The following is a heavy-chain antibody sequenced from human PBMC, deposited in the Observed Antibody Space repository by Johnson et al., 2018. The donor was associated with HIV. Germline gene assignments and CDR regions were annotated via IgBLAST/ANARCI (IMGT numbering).Heavy chain of an antibody. Sequence: VQLVESGGVVVHPGGSLRLSCETSRFTFDDYTMHWVRQAPGTGLEWVSLISWYGGSTYYADSVKGRFPISRDNSKNTLYLQMNSLRAEDTAVYYCARGVGSGWYFEIGDDAFDIWGQGTMVTVSS. CDR3: ARGVGSGWYFEIGDDAFDI. D-gene: IGHD6-19*01. J-gene: IGHJ3*02. CDR1: RFTFDDYT. V-gene: IGHV3-43*01. CDR2: ISWYGGST.